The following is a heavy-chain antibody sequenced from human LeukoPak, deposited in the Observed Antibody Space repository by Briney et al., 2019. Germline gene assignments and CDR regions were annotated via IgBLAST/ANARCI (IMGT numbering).Heavy chain of an antibody. J-gene: IGHJ4*02. Sequence: AGGSLRLSCAASGFTVSSNYMSWVRQAPGKGLEWVSVIYSGGSTYYADSVKGRFTISRDNSKNTLYLQMNSLRAEDTAVYYCARNNGDSAFGDYWGQGTLVTVSS. CDR2: IYSGGST. CDR1: GFTVSSNY. CDR3: ARNNGDSAFGDY. D-gene: IGHD4-17*01. V-gene: IGHV3-66*01.